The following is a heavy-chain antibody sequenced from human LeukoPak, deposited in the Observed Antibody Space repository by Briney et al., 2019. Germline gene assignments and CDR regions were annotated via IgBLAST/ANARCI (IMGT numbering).Heavy chain of an antibody. Sequence: PGGSLRLSCAASGFTVSSNYMSWVRQAPGKGLEWVSVIYSGGSTYYADSVKGRFTISRDNSKNTLYLQMNSLRAEDTAVYFCAGGSAWYYFDYWGQGTLVTVSS. V-gene: IGHV3-53*01. CDR2: IYSGGST. CDR1: GFTVSSNY. J-gene: IGHJ4*02. D-gene: IGHD6-19*01. CDR3: AGGSAWYYFDY.